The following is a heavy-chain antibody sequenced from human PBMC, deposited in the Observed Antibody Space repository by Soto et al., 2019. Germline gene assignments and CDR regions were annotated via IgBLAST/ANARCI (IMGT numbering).Heavy chain of an antibody. J-gene: IGHJ4*02. V-gene: IGHV3-23*01. D-gene: IGHD6-19*01. CDR2: ISGSGGST. CDR1: GFTFSSYA. Sequence: GGSLRLSCAASGFTFSSYAMSWIRQAPGKGLEWVSAISGSGGSTYYADSVKGRFTISRDNSKNTLYLQMNSVRAEDTAVYYCARRSSGWYFDYWGQGTLVTVSS. CDR3: ARRSSGWYFDY.